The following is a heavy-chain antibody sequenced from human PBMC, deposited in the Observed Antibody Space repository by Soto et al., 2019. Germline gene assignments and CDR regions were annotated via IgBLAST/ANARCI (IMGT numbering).Heavy chain of an antibody. CDR1: GLTFRTAW. CDR2: IKSKTDGGTT. CDR3: TTEYYYDSSGYYSFDY. J-gene: IGHJ4*02. Sequence: GGSLRLSCAASGLTFRTAWMNWLRQAPGKGLEWVGRIKSKTDGGTTDYAAPVKGRFTISRDDSKNTLYLQMNSLKTEDKAVYYCTTEYYYDSSGYYSFDYWGQGTLVTVSS. V-gene: IGHV3-15*07. D-gene: IGHD3-22*01.